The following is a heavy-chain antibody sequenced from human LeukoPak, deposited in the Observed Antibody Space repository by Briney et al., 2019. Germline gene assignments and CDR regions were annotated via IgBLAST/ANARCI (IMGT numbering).Heavy chain of an antibody. CDR1: GGSFSGYY. D-gene: IGHD5/OR15-5a*01. J-gene: IGHJ3*02. CDR3: ASSVAFDI. V-gene: IGHV4-34*01. CDR2: INHSGST. Sequence: SETLSLTCAVYGGSFSGYYWSWIRQPPGKGLEWIGEINHSGSTNYNPSLKSRVTISVDTSKNQFSLKLSSVTAADTAVYYCASSVAFDIWGQGTMVTVSS.